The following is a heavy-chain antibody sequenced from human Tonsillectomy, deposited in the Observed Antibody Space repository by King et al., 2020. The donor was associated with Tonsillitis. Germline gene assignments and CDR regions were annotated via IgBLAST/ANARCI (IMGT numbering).Heavy chain of an antibody. D-gene: IGHD6-19*01. J-gene: IGHJ4*02. CDR3: ARERLYSSGWGIDN. Sequence: QLVQSGGGVVQPGKSLRLSCAASGFTFRTYAMHWVRQAPGKGLEWVAVISSDGSNKVYADSVKGRFTISRDNSNSTLYLQMNSLRAEDTAVYYCARERLYSSGWGIDNWGQGTLVTVSS. CDR1: GFTFRTYA. CDR2: ISSDGSNK. V-gene: IGHV3-33*05.